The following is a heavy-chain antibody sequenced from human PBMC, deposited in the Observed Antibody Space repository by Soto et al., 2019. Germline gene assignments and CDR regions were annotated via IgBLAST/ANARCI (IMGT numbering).Heavy chain of an antibody. CDR3: VRTSLVVAAATREDY. J-gene: IGHJ4*02. D-gene: IGHD2-15*01. CDR1: GFTFSSYW. CDR2: INSDGSST. V-gene: IGHV3-74*01. Sequence: EVQLVESGGGLVQPGGSLRLSCAASGFTFSSYWMHWVRQAPGKGLVWVSRINSDGSSTSYADSVKVRFTISRDNAKNTLYLQMNSLRADDTAVYYCVRTSLVVAAATREDYWGQGTLVTVSS.